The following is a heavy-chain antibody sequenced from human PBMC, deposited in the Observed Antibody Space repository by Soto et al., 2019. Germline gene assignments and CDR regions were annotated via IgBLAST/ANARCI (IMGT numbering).Heavy chain of an antibody. CDR1: GFIFSNSG. J-gene: IGHJ4*02. CDR2: MSYDGSDT. CDR3: TIVRVADSALDH. D-gene: IGHD3-10*02. Sequence: GGSLRLSCVGSGFIFSNSGMHWVRQTPGKGLEWVAFMSYDGSDTFYADSVKGRFTISRDNSKNTLFLHMSNLRAEDTAMYYCTIVRVADSALDHWGQGTLVTVSS. V-gene: IGHV3-30*02.